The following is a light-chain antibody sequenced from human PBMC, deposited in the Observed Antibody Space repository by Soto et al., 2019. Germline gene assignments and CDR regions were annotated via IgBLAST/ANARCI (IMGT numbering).Light chain of an antibody. V-gene: IGKV1-39*01. CDR3: QQTYSTLSIT. CDR1: ESIARH. Sequence: DLQMTQSPSSLSASVGDRVTITCRASESIARHLKWYQQKPGRAPNLLIYAASSLQNGVPSRFRGGGSGTDFTLTISNLQPEDFATYYCQQTYSTLSITFGQGTRLEIK. CDR2: AAS. J-gene: IGKJ5*01.